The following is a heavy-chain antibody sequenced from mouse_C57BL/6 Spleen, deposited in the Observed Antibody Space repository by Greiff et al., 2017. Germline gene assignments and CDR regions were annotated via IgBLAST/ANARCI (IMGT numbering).Heavy chain of an antibody. CDR3: ARRARGSSYDWYFDV. CDR1: GFSLSTSGMG. CDR2: IYWDDDK. J-gene: IGHJ1*03. Sequence: QVTLKESGPGILQSSQTLSLTCSFSGFSLSTSGMGVSWIRQPSGKGLEWLAHIYWDDDKRYNPSLKSRLTISKDTSRNQVFLKITSVDTADTATYYCARRARGSSYDWYFDVWGTGTTVTVSS. D-gene: IGHD1-1*01. V-gene: IGHV8-12*01.